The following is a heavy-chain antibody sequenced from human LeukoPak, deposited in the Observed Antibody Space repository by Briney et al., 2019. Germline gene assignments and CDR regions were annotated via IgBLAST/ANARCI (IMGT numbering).Heavy chain of an antibody. CDR2: ISSSSSYI. V-gene: IGHV3-21*01. CDR3: ARDLYYYDSSGYYEAD. D-gene: IGHD3-22*01. J-gene: IGHJ4*02. CDR1: GFTFSSYS. Sequence: PGGSLRLSCAASGFTFSSYSMNWVRQAPGKGLEWVSSISSSSSYIYYADSVKGRFTISRDNAKNSLYLQMNSLRAEDTAVYYCARDLYYYDSSGYYEADWGQGTLVTVSS.